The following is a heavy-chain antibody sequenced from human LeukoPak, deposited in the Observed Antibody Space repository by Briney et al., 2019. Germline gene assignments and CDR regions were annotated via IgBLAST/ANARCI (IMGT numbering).Heavy chain of an antibody. D-gene: IGHD6-19*01. V-gene: IGHV3-74*01. CDR2: INSDGSRT. Sequence: PGGSLRLSCAASGFTFSTYWMHWVRQAPGKGLVWVSRINSDGSRTTYADSVKGRFTISRDSAKNTLYLQMNSLRTEDTAVYYCARPETQYSSGLDGFDIWGQGTMVTVSS. J-gene: IGHJ3*02. CDR1: GFTFSTYW. CDR3: ARPETQYSSGLDGFDI.